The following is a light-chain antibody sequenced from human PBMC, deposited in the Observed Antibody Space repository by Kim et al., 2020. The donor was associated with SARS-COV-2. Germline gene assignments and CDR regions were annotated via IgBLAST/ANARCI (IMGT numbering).Light chain of an antibody. CDR2: SND. CDR1: RANNGSDYV. V-gene: IGLV1-40*01. Sequence: QRVNSSCYRTRANNGSDYVVHWYHQRPGAAPKIVIYSNDKRPSGVPDRCSGSQSGPSASLAITELQPGDEGYYYCRAYDSNLGGAVFGGGTQLTVL. J-gene: IGLJ3*02. CDR3: RAYDSNLGGAV.